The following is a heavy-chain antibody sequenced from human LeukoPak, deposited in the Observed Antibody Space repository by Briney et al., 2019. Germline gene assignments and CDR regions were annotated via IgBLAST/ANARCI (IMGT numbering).Heavy chain of an antibody. V-gene: IGHV5-51*01. CDR1: GYSFTRYW. Sequence: GESLKISCKGSGYSFTRYWFGWVRQMPGKGVEEMGIIYSGDCGTSYSPSFQGRVTVSADKSISTAYLQWSSLKASDTAMYYCARIGYSRGWYSVYYFDYGGQGTLVTVSS. CDR3: ARIGYSRGWYSVYYFDY. J-gene: IGHJ4*02. D-gene: IGHD6-13*01. CDR2: IYSGDCGT.